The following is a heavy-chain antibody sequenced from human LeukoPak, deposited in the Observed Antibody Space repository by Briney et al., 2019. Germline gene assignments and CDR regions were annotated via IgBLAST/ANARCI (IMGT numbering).Heavy chain of an antibody. CDR2: ISWNSGSI. CDR1: GFTFDDYA. CDR3: ARSLRHCTGGSCYPYFDY. J-gene: IGHJ4*02. V-gene: IGHV3-9*01. D-gene: IGHD2-15*01. Sequence: PGGSLRLSCAASGFTFDDYAMHWVRQAPGKGLEWVSGISWNSGSIGYADSVKGRFTISRDNAKNSLYLQMNSLRDEDTAVYYCARSLRHCTGGSCYPYFDYWGQGALVIVSS.